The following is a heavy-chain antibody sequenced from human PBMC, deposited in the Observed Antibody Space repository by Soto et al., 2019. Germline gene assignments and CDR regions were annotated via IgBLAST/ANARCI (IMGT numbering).Heavy chain of an antibody. Sequence: ESGGGVVQPGRSLRLSCAASGFTFSNYAMHWVRQAPGKGLEWVAGISYDANNKPHPDSVKGRFTISRDNSKNTLYLQMNSLGPEDTAVYYCARAQELDYWGQGTQVTVSS. D-gene: IGHD1-26*01. V-gene: IGHV3-30-3*01. CDR2: ISYDANNK. CDR3: ARAQELDY. J-gene: IGHJ4*02. CDR1: GFTFSNYA.